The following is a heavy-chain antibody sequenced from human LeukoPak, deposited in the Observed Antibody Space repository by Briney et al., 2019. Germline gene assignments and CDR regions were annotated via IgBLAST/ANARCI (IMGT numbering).Heavy chain of an antibody. CDR1: GFTFSSYG. V-gene: IGHV3-30*03. J-gene: IGHJ6*02. CDR2: IPYDGSNK. Sequence: RPGGPLRLSCADSGFTFSSYGMTWVRQAPGKGLERVAVIPYDGSNKYYADSVNVRFTISRDNSKNTLYLQMNSLRAEDTAVYYCARELVAPYGMVVWGQGTTVTVSS. D-gene: IGHD5-12*01. CDR3: ARELVAPYGMVV.